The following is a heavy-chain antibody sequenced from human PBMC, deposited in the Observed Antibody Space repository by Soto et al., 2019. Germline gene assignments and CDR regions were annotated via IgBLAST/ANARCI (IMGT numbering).Heavy chain of an antibody. D-gene: IGHD1-7*01. CDR2: IYCNDEK. V-gene: IGHV2-5*01. CDR1: GFSLSTNGVG. J-gene: IGHJ5*02. Sequence: QITLKESGPTLVKPTQTLTLTCTFSGFSLSTNGVGVGWIRQPPGKALEWLAHIYCNDEKDYRPSLKSRLTITKDTSRNQVVLTMTNMDPVDTATYFCARRRRISPDRVENYFGPWGQGTLVTVSS. CDR3: ARRRRISPDRVENYFGP.